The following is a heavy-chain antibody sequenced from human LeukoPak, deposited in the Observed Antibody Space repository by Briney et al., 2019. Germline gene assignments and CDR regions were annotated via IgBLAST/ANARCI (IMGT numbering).Heavy chain of an antibody. CDR3: AKDFRIGYSAHFDY. Sequence: GRSLRLSCAASGFTFNNYGIHWVCRAPGKGLEWLAAISYDGSTVYYADSVKGRFTISRDNSKNTLYLQMDSLRGEDTAVYYCAKDFRIGYSAHFDYWGQGALVTVSS. CDR2: ISYDGSTV. D-gene: IGHD2-21*01. V-gene: IGHV3-30*18. CDR1: GFTFNNYG. J-gene: IGHJ4*02.